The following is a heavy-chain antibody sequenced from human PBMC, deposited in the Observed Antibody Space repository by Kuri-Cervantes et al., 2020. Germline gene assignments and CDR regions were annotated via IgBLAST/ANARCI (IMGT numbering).Heavy chain of an antibody. Sequence: ASVKVSCKASGYTFTSYYMHWVRQAPGQGLEWMGIINPSGGSTSYAQKFQGRVTMTRDTSKNQFSLKLSSVTAADTAVYYCARAPKYSYGQRGIPFDLWGRGTLVTVSS. V-gene: IGHV1-46*01. J-gene: IGHJ2*01. CDR2: INPSGGST. D-gene: IGHD5-18*01. CDR3: ARAPKYSYGQRGIPFDL. CDR1: GYTFTSYY.